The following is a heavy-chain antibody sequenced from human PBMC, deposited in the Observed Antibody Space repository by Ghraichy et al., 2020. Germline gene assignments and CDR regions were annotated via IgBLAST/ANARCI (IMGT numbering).Heavy chain of an antibody. CDR3: YECDGMDV. Sequence: LSLTCAASGFTFSSYAMSWVRQAPGKGLEWVSAISGSGGSTYYADSVKGRFTISRDNSKNTLYLQMNSLRAEDTAVYYCYECDGMDVWGQGTTVTVSS. V-gene: IGHV3-23*01. D-gene: IGHD3-22*01. CDR2: ISGSGGST. J-gene: IGHJ6*02. CDR1: GFTFSSYA.